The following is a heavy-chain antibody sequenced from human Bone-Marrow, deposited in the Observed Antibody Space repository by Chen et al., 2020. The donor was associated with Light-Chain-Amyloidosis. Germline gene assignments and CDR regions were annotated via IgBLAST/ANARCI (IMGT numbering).Heavy chain of an antibody. V-gene: IGHV4-59*08. CDR2: IYSSGNS. J-gene: IGHJ4*02. CDR1: GGPISIYY. D-gene: IGHD5-12*01. CDR3: ARRGDGYNFDY. Sequence: QVQLQESGPGLVKPSETLSLTCSVPGGPISIYYWSWIRQPPGKGLEWIGYIYSSGNSNYNPSLKSRVTISIDTSKNQFSLKLSSVTAADTAVYYCARRGDGYNFDYWGQGTLVTVSS.